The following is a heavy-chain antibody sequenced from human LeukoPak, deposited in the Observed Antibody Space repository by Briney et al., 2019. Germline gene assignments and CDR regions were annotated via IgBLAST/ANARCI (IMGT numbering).Heavy chain of an antibody. CDR1: GDSISGSSYY. CDR2: IYTSGST. V-gene: IGHV4-61*02. D-gene: IGHD3-16*01. J-gene: IGHJ4*02. CDR3: ARGHGANFDY. Sequence: SETLSLTYTVSGDSISGSSYYWGWIRQPPGKGLEWIGRIYTSGSTNYNPSLKSRVTMSVDTSKNQFSLKLSSVTAADTAVYYCARGHGANFDYWGQGTLVTVSS.